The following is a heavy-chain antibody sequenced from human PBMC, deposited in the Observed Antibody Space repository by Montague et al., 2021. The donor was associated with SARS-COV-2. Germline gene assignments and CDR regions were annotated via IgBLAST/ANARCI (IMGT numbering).Heavy chain of an antibody. CDR2: ITGRYGSP. Sequence: SLRLSCAASGFPFHNYALSWVRPAPGKGLEWVSSITGRYGSPYYADSVTGRFTISRDHSKNTVYLQLTSLRAEDTAIYYCAKELYPVIVGATAGFDYWGQGTLVTVSS. CDR3: AKELYPVIVGATAGFDY. V-gene: IGHV3-23*01. J-gene: IGHJ4*02. D-gene: IGHD1-26*01. CDR1: GFPFHNYA.